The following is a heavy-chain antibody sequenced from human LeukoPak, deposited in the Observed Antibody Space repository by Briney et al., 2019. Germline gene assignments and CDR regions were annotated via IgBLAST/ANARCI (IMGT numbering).Heavy chain of an antibody. V-gene: IGHV3-15*01. D-gene: IGHD3-10*01. CDR3: AKSPPYGSGPMQH. CDR2: IKSKTDGGTT. J-gene: IGHJ1*01. Sequence: GGSLRLSCAASGFTFSNAWMSWVRQAPGKGLEWVGRIKSKTDGGTTDYAAPVKGRFTISRDDSKNTLYLQMNSLKTEDTAVYYCAKSPPYGSGPMQHWGQGTLVTVSS. CDR1: GFTFSNAW.